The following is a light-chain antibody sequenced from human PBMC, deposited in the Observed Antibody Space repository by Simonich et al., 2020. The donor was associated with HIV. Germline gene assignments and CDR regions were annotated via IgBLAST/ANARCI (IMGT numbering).Light chain of an antibody. CDR3: QQYGSSPLT. J-gene: IGKJ4*01. Sequence: EIVMTQSPATLSVSPGERATLSCRASQSVSSNLAWYQQKRGQAPRLLIYGASSRPPGIPDRFTGSGSGTDFTLTISSLEPEDVAVYYCQQYGSSPLTFGGGTKVEIK. V-gene: IGKV3-20*01. CDR2: GAS. CDR1: QSVSSN.